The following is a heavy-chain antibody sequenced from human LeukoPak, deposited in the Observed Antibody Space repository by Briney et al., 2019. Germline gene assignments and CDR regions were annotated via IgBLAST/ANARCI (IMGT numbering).Heavy chain of an antibody. CDR3: AKVNHIVVVTALYFDY. CDR1: GGTFSSYA. V-gene: IGHV1-69*01. Sequence: ASVKVSCKASGGTFSSYAISWVRQAPGQGLEWMGGIIPIFGTANYAQKFQGRVTITADESTSTAYMELNSLRAEDTAVYYCAKVNHIVVVTALYFDYWGQGTLSPSPQ. CDR2: IIPIFGTA. J-gene: IGHJ4*02. D-gene: IGHD2-21*02.